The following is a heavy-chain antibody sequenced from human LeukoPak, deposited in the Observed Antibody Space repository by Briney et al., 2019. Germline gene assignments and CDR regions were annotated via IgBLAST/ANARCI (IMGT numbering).Heavy chain of an antibody. CDR1: GGSISSGGYS. Sequence: PSQTLSLTCAVSGGSISSGGYSWSWIRQPPGKGLEWIGYIYHSGSTYYNPSLKSRVTISVDRSKNQFSLKLSSVTAADTAVYYCARSYYDSSGDYYYYYGMDVWGQGTTVTVSS. CDR2: IYHSGST. D-gene: IGHD3-22*01. V-gene: IGHV4-30-2*01. CDR3: ARSYYDSSGDYYYYYGMDV. J-gene: IGHJ6*02.